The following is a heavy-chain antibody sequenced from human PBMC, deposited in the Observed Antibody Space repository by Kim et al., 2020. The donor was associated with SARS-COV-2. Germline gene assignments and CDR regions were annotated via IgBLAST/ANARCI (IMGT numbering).Heavy chain of an antibody. V-gene: IGHV3-30-3*01. CDR1: GFTFSSYA. CDR3: ASRLRMGPNYYYGMDV. J-gene: IGHJ6*02. Sequence: GSLRLSCAASGFTFSSYAMHWVRQAPGKGLEWVAVISYDGTNKYYADSVKGRFTISRDSSKNTLYLQMNSLRAEDTAVYYCASRLRMGPNYYYGMDVWGQGTTVTVSS. CDR2: ISYDGTNK.